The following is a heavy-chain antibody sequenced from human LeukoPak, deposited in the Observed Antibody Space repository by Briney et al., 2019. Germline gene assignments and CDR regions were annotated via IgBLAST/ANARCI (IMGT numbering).Heavy chain of an antibody. J-gene: IGHJ4*02. V-gene: IGHV3-23*01. CDR1: GFTFSSYG. D-gene: IGHD3-22*01. Sequence: GGSLRLSCAASGFTFSSYGMSWVRQAPGKGLECVSAISGSGGSTYYADSVRGRFTISRDNSKNTLYLQMNSLRAEDTAVFYCAKRDSSGSYFFDYWGQGTLVTVSS. CDR3: AKRDSSGSYFFDY. CDR2: ISGSGGST.